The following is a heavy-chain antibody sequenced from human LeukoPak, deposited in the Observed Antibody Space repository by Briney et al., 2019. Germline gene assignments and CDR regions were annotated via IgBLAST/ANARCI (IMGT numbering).Heavy chain of an antibody. D-gene: IGHD4/OR15-4a*01. CDR1: GFTFMTYW. J-gene: IGHJ4*02. CDR2: IKQDGNEK. CDR3: ARDTLGEGEDANYAVYYFDY. V-gene: IGHV3-7*01. Sequence: GGSLRLSCAASGFTFMTYWMSWVRQAPGKGLEWVANIKQDGNEKYYADSVKGRFTISRDNGKNSLDLQMNSLRADDTAVYYCARDTLGEGEDANYAVYYFDYWGQGTVVTVSS.